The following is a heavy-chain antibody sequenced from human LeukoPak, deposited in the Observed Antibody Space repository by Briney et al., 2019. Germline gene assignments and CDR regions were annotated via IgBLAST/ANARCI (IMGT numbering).Heavy chain of an antibody. Sequence: SETLSLTCAVYGGSFSGYYWSWIRQPPGKGLEWIGEINHSGSTNSNPSPKSRVTISVDTSKNQFSLKLSSVTAADTAVYYCARTLREWLPYYFDYWGQGTLVTVSS. CDR2: INHSGST. V-gene: IGHV4-34*01. D-gene: IGHD6-19*01. CDR1: GGSFSGYY. J-gene: IGHJ4*02. CDR3: ARTLREWLPYYFDY.